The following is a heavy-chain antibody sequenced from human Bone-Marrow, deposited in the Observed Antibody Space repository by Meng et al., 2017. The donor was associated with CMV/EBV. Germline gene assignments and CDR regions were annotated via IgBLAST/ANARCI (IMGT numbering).Heavy chain of an antibody. CDR3: ARDRWLLWFGDGESWFDP. V-gene: IGHV3-48*04. D-gene: IGHD3-10*01. CDR2: ISSSSSTI. CDR1: GFTFSSHS. J-gene: IGHJ5*02. Sequence: GESLKISCAASGFTFSSHSMNWVRQAPGKGLEWVSYISSSSSTIYYADSVKGRFTISRDNAKNSLYLQMNSLRAEDTAVYYCARDRWLLWFGDGESWFDPWGQGTLVTVSS.